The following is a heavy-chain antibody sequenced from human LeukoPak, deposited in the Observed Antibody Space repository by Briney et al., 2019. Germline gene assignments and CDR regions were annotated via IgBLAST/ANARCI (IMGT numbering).Heavy chain of an antibody. CDR3: ARDPWDLGYCSGGSCYPGNNWFDP. V-gene: IGHV1-3*01. Sequence: ASVKVSCKASGYTFTSSAMHWVRQAPGQRLEWMGWINAGNGNTKYSQKFQGRVTITRDTSASTAYMELSSLRSEDTAVYYCARDPWDLGYCSGGSCYPGNNWFDPWGHRTLVTVSS. CDR2: INAGNGNT. CDR1: GYTFTSSA. J-gene: IGHJ5*02. D-gene: IGHD2-15*01.